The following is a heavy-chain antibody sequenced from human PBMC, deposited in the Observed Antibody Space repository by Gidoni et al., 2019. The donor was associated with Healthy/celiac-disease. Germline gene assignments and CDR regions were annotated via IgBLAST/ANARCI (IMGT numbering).Heavy chain of an antibody. CDR3: ARDGYSGYDFYGLGANYFDY. J-gene: IGHJ4*02. Sequence: QVQLVESGGGVVQPGRSLRLSCAASGFTFSSYAMHWVRQAPGKGLEWVAVISYDGSNKYYADSVKGRFTISRDNSKNTLYLQMNSLRAEDTAVYYCARDGYSGYDFYGLGANYFDYWGQGTLVTVSS. CDR2: ISYDGSNK. D-gene: IGHD5-12*01. V-gene: IGHV3-30-3*01. CDR1: GFTFSSYA.